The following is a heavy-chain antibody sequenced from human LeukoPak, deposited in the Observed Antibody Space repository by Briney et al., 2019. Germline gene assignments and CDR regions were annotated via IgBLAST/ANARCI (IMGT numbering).Heavy chain of an antibody. J-gene: IGHJ6*02. V-gene: IGHV4-59*01. CDR3: ARGYYDFWSGQYYYYGMDV. CDR2: IYYSGST. Sequence: SETLSLTCTVSGGSISSYYWSWIRQPPGKGLEWIGYIYYSGSTNYNPSLKSRVTISVDTSKNQFSLKLSSVTAADTAVHYCARGYYDFWSGQYYYYGMDVWGQGTTVTVSS. CDR1: GGSISSYY. D-gene: IGHD3-3*01.